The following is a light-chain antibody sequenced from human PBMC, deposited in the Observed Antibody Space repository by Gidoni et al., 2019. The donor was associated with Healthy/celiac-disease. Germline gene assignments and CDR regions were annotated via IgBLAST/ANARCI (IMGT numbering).Light chain of an antibody. J-gene: IGKJ3*01. CDR2: WAS. CDR3: QQYYSTPLT. CDR1: QRVLYSSNNKNY. V-gene: IGKV4-1*01. Sequence: CKSSQRVLYSSNNKNYLSWYQQKPGQPPKLLIYWASTRESGVPDRFSGSGSRTYFTLTSSSLQAEDVAVYYCQQYYSTPLTFGPGTKVDIK.